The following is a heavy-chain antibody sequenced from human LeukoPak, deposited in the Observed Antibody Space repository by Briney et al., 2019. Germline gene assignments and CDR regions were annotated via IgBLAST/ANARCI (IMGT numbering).Heavy chain of an antibody. D-gene: IGHD4-17*01. CDR2: IYYSGST. Sequence: SETLSLTCTVSGGSISSSSYYWSWIRQPPGKGLEWIGYIYYSGSTNYNPSLKSRVTISVDTSKNQFSLKLSSVTAADTAVYYCARSKTTVTPPYYYYYYMDVWGKGTTVTISS. J-gene: IGHJ6*03. CDR3: ARSKTTVTPPYYYYYYMDV. CDR1: GGSISSSSYY. V-gene: IGHV4-61*01.